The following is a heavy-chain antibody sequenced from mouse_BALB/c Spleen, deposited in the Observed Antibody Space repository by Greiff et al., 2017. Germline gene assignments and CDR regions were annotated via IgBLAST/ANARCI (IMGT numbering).Heavy chain of an antibody. J-gene: IGHJ4*01. CDR3: ARHGPYYAMDY. Sequence: DVKLVESGGGLVQPGGSLKLSCAASGFTFSSYTMSWVRQTPEKRLEWVAYISNGGGSTYYPDTVKGRFTISRDNAKNTLYLQMSSLKSEDTAMYYCARHGPYYAMDYWGQGTSVTVSS. CDR2: ISNGGGST. CDR1: GFTFSSYT. V-gene: IGHV5-12-2*01.